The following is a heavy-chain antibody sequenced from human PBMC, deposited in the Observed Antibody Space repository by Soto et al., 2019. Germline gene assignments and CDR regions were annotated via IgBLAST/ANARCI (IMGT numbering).Heavy chain of an antibody. V-gene: IGHV1-8*01. CDR1: GDTFTTYD. D-gene: IGHD3-10*01. J-gene: IGHJ4*02. CDR3: ARGRASGSYYLLDY. Sequence: ASVKVSCKASGDTFTTYDINWVRQATGHGLEWMGWINPNSGNIGYAQRFQGRVTMTRDTAIRTAYMEVSSLRSDDTALYYCARGRASGSYYLLDYWGQGTLVTVYS. CDR2: INPNSGNI.